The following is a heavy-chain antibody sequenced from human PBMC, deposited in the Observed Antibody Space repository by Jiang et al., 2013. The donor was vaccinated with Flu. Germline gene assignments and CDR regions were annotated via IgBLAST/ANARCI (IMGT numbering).Heavy chain of an antibody. J-gene: IGHJ4*02. CDR3: ARDVGSGTEGNDY. Sequence: SRVTISVDTSKNQXSLKLSSVTAADTAVYYCARDVGSGTEGNDYWGQGTLVTVSS. V-gene: IGHV4-30-2*05. D-gene: IGHD3-10*01.